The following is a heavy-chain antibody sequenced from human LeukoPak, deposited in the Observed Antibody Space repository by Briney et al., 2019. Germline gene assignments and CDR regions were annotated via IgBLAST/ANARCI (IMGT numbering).Heavy chain of an antibody. D-gene: IGHD2-2*01. V-gene: IGHV4-38-2*01. CDR1: GYSISSGYY. J-gene: IGHJ3*02. CDR2: IYHSGST. CDR3: ARPIVVVPAAFDAFDI. Sequence: PSETLSLTCAVSGYSISSGYYWGWIRQPPGKGLEWIGSIYHSGSTYYNPSPKSRVTLSVDTSKNQFSLKLSSVTAADTAVYYCARPIVVVPAAFDAFDIWGQGTMVTVSS.